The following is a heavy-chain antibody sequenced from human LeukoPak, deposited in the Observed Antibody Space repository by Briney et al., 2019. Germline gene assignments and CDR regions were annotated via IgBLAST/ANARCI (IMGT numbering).Heavy chain of an antibody. D-gene: IGHD5-12*01. CDR3: ARGNEGYDYCWRH. V-gene: IGHV1-69*13. J-gene: IGHJ4*02. CDR2: IIPIFGTA. CDR1: GGTFSSYA. Sequence: SVKVACKASGGTFSSYAISWVRQAPGQGLEWMGGIIPIFGTANYAQKFQGRVTITADESTSTAYMELSSLRSEDTAVYYCARGNEGYDYCWRHWGRGTLVTVSS.